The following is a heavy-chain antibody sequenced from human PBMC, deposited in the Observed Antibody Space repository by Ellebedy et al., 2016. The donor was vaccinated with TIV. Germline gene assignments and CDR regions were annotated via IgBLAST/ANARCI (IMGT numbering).Heavy chain of an antibody. V-gene: IGHV3-33*01. Sequence: GESLKISCAASGFTFGSYGMHWVRQAPGKGLEWVAVIWYDGTNIDYADSVKGRFTISRDNPKNTLYLQMDSLRVEDTAVYYCARVNIDTAMADYWGQGTPVTVSS. CDR1: GFTFGSYG. CDR2: IWYDGTNI. J-gene: IGHJ4*02. D-gene: IGHD5-18*01. CDR3: ARVNIDTAMADY.